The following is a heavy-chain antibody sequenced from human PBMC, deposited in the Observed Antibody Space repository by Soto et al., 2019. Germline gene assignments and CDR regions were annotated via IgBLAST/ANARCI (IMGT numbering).Heavy chain of an antibody. Sequence: EVQLVESGGGLVPPGGSLRLSCAASGFTFSTYSMNWVRQAPGKRLEWVSFISSTGETTYYADSVKGRLTISRDNVKNSLFLQMNGLTAEDTAVYYCARDVRLPDYWGQGTLVTVSS. CDR3: ARDVRLPDY. J-gene: IGHJ4*02. V-gene: IGHV3-48*01. D-gene: IGHD3-10*02. CDR1: GFTFSTYS. CDR2: ISSTGETT.